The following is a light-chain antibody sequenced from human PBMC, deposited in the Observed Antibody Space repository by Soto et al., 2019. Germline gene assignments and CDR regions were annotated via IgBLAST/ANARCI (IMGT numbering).Light chain of an antibody. V-gene: IGKV3D-15*01. J-gene: IGKJ4*01. CDR2: GAS. CDR1: QSININ. CDR3: QQYQNWPPLT. Sequence: EVLMTQSPATLSVSPGERFTLSCRTSQSININLAWYQQKPGQAPRVLIYGASSRASGIPDKFSCSGSGTDFTLTISRLEHDDFAFYYCQQYQNWPPLTFGGGTRVEIK.